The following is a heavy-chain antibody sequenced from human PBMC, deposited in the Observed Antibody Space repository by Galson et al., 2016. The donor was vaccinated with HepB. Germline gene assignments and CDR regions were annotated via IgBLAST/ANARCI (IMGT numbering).Heavy chain of an antibody. V-gene: IGHV4-39*01. CDR2: IYYTENT. CDR3: APGIVVAGKYYYYYMDV. CDR1: GASISGSEYY. Sequence: SETLSLTCTVSGASISGSEYYWGWIRQPPGRGLEWIGSIYYTENTYYNPSLKSRVTISVDTYKNQFSLRLNSVTAADTGVYYCAPGIVVAGKYYYYYMDVWGKGTTVTVSS. J-gene: IGHJ6*03. D-gene: IGHD6-19*01.